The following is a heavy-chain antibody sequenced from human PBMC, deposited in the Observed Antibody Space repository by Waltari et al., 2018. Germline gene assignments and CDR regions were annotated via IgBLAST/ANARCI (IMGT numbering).Heavy chain of an antibody. J-gene: IGHJ4*02. V-gene: IGHV4-39*01. CDR1: GCSISRSTYY. D-gene: IGHD1-26*01. CDR3: ARLDSRSGSYYFDY. CDR2: IYYSGST. Sequence: QLQLQESGPGLVKPSETLSLPCTVSGCSISRSTYYWGWIRPPPGKGLEWIGNIYYSGSTYNNPSLKSRVTTYIDTSRNQFSLKLSSVTAADTAVYFCARLDSRSGSYYFDYWGQGTLVTVSS.